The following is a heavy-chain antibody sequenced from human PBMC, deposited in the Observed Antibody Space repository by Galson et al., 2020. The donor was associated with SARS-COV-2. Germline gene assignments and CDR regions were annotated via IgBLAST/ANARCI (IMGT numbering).Heavy chain of an antibody. J-gene: IGHJ3*02. CDR1: GDSVSSNSAA. CDR3: AGRVAGAGSLHI. CDR2: TYYRSQWST. Sequence: SQTLSLTCAISGDSVSSNSAAWNWIRQSPSRGLEWLGRTYYRSQWSTDYAVSVKSRTTINPDTSKNQFSLQLNSVTPEDTAIYYCAGRVAGAGSLHIWGQGTMVIVSS. D-gene: IGHD6-13*01. V-gene: IGHV6-1*01.